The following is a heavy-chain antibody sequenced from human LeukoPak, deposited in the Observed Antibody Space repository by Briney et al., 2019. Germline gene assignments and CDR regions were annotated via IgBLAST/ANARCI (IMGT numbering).Heavy chain of an antibody. Sequence: GGSLRLSCAASGFAVSSNYMSWVRQAPGKGLEWVSVIYSGGSTYYADSVKGRFTISRDNAKNTLYLQMSSLRAEDTAVYYCARVLTGSWDWFDPWGQGTLVTVSS. V-gene: IGHV3-53*01. J-gene: IGHJ5*02. CDR1: GFAVSSNY. CDR3: ARVLTGSWDWFDP. D-gene: IGHD2-8*02. CDR2: IYSGGST.